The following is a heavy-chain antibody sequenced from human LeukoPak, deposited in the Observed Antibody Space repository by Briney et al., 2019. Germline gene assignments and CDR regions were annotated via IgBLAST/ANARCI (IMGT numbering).Heavy chain of an antibody. Sequence: SETLSLTCAVSAYSITTGNYWGWVRQPPGKRLEWIGSIYHSGSTYYNPSLKRPVTISVDTSKNQFSRKLSSLIAADTAVYYCARVGGAFDVWGQGTTVTVSS. CDR1: AYSITTGNY. J-gene: IGHJ3*01. D-gene: IGHD3-16*01. V-gene: IGHV4-38-2*01. CDR3: ARVGGAFDV. CDR2: IYHSGST.